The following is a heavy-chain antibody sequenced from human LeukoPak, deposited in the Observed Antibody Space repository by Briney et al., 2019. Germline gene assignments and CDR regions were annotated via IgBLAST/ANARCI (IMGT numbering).Heavy chain of an antibody. CDR2: IIPIFGTA. V-gene: IGHV1-69*13. CDR3: ARDDHLGTVTTYYYGMDV. Sequence: ASVKVSCKASGGTFSSYAISWVRQAPGQGLEWTGGIIPIFGTANYAQKFQGRVTITADESTSTAYMELSSLRSEDTAVYYCARDDHLGTVTTYYYGMDVWGQGTTVTVSS. J-gene: IGHJ6*02. D-gene: IGHD4-17*01. CDR1: GGTFSSYA.